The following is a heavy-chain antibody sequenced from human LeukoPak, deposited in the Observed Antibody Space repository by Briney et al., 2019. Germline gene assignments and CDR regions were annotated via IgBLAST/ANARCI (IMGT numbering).Heavy chain of an antibody. J-gene: IGHJ4*02. Sequence: GGSLRLSCAASGFTFSSCAMSWVRQTPGKGLEWVAVIWYDGSNKYYADSVKGRFTISRDNSKNTLYLQMNSLRAEDTAVYYCARESRYGGPYTEIFDYWGQGTLVTVSS. CDR3: ARESRYGGPYTEIFDY. V-gene: IGHV3-33*08. CDR1: GFTFSSCA. D-gene: IGHD1-26*01. CDR2: IWYDGSNK.